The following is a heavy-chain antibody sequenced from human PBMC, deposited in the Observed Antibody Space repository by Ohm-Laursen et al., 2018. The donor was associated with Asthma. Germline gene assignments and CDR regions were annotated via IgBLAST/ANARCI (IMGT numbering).Heavy chain of an antibody. D-gene: IGHD2-15*01. CDR2: ISYDGSNK. Sequence: SSLRLSCSASGFTFSSYAMHWVRQAPGKGLEWVAVISYDGSNKYYADSVKGRFTISRDNSKNTLYLQMNSLRAEDTAVYYCARETRSGGNHEAFDIWGQGTMVTVSS. CDR1: GFTFSSYA. V-gene: IGHV3-30-3*01. J-gene: IGHJ3*02. CDR3: ARETRSGGNHEAFDI.